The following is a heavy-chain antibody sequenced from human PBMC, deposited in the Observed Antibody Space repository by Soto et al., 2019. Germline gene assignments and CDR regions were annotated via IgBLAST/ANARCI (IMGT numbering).Heavy chain of an antibody. D-gene: IGHD3-22*01. V-gene: IGHV1-18*01. J-gene: IGHJ6*02. CDR1: GYTFTSYG. CDR3: VRGGYYESSGSRNYYYYGMNV. CDR2: ISAYDGNT. Sequence: QVQLVQSGAEVKKPGASVKVSCKASGYTFTSYGISWVRQSPGQGLEWLGWISAYDGNTNYAQILQGRVSMTTDTSTSTAYMELRSLRSDDTAVYYCVRGGYYESSGSRNYYYYGMNVCGQWTTVTVAS.